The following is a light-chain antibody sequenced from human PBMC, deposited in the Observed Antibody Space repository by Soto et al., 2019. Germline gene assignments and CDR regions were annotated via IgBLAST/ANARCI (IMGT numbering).Light chain of an antibody. Sequence: DIQMTQSPSSLSASVGDRVTITCQASQDISNYLNWYQQKPGKAPKLLIYDASNLETGVPSRFSGSGSGTDFTFNISSLQAEDIATYYCQQYDNLPLTFGGGTKVEIK. J-gene: IGKJ4*01. V-gene: IGKV1-33*01. CDR2: DAS. CDR3: QQYDNLPLT. CDR1: QDISNY.